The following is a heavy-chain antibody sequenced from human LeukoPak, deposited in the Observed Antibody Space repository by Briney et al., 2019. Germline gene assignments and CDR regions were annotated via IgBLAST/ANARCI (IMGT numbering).Heavy chain of an antibody. V-gene: IGHV3-74*01. Sequence: GGSLRLSCAASGFTFSSYWMHWVRQAPGKGLVWVSCINSDGSSTSYADSVKGRFTISRDNAKNTLYLQMNSLRAEDTAVYYCVRWYGGSGLENYYYYMDVWGKGTTVTISS. CDR2: INSDGSST. CDR3: VRWYGGSGLENYYYYMDV. D-gene: IGHD3-10*01. J-gene: IGHJ6*03. CDR1: GFTFSSYW.